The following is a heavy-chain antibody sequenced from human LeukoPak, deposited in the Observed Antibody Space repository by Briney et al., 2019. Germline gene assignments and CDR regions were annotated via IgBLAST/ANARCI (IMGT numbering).Heavy chain of an antibody. CDR1: GFTFSGYS. D-gene: IGHD5-18*01. J-gene: IGHJ4*02. Sequence: GGSLRLSCAASGFTFSGYSMIWVRQAPGKGLEWVSAITNSGDYTDYANSVKGRFTISRDNSKSTLYLQMNSLRAEDTAMYYCAKRSGSNYGYNDYWGQGALVTVSP. CDR2: ITNSGDYT. CDR3: AKRSGSNYGYNDY. V-gene: IGHV3-23*01.